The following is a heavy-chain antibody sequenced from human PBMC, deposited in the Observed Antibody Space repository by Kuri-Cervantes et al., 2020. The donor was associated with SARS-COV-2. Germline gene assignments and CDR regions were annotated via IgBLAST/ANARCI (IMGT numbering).Heavy chain of an antibody. CDR2: INPNSGGT. CDR3: ARVRKITGTTPDY. CDR1: GYTFTGYY. D-gene: IGHD1-7*01. V-gene: IGHV1-2*04. Sequence: ASVKVSCKASGYTFTGYYMHWVRQAPGQGLEWMGWINPNSGGTNYAQKFQGWVTMTRDTSISTAYMELSRLRSDDTAVYYCARVRKITGTTPDYWGQGTLVTVSS. J-gene: IGHJ4*02.